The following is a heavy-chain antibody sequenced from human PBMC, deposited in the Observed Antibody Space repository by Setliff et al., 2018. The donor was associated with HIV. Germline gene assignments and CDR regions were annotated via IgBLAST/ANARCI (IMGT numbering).Heavy chain of an antibody. J-gene: IGHJ4*01. CDR2: IYYSGNT. D-gene: IGHD1-26*01. CDR1: GGSISSSSYY. CDR3: ASHLPPYSGNFAY. Sequence: ASETLSLTCTVSGGSISSSSYYWGWIRQPPGKGLEWIGTIYYSGNTYYNPSLKSRVTISVDTSKNQISLKLSSVTAADTAVYYCASHLPPYSGNFAYWGHGTLVTVSS. V-gene: IGHV4-39*01.